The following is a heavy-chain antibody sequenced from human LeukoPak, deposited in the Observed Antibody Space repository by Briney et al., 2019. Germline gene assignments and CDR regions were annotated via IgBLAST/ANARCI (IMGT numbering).Heavy chain of an antibody. D-gene: IGHD2-2*01. CDR3: ARDLLVPAATGFDY. J-gene: IGHJ4*02. CDR2: ISSSCSTI. V-gene: IGHV3-48*03. Sequence: PGVSLRLSCAASGLTFSSYEMNWVRQAPGMGLESVISISSSCSTIYYADSVRGRFTISRDNAKNSLYLQMNSLRAEDTAVYYCARDLLVPAATGFDYWGQGTLVTVSS. CDR1: GLTFSSYE.